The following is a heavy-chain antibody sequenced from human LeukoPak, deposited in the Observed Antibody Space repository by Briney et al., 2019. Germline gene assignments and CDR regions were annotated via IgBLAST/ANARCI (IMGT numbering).Heavy chain of an antibody. CDR3: ARVDYDFWSGYYRGRYFDY. CDR1: GGSISGGGYY. D-gene: IGHD3-3*01. V-gene: IGHV4-31*03. CDR2: IYYSGST. J-gene: IGHJ4*02. Sequence: PSETLSLTCTVSGGSISGGGYYWSWIRQHPGKGLEWIGYIYYSGSTYYNPSLKSRVTISVDTSKNQFSLKLSSVTAADTAVYYCARVDYDFWSGYYRGRYFDYWGQGTLVTVSS.